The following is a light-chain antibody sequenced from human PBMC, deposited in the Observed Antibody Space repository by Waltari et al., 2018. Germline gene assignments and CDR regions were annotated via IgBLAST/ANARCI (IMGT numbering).Light chain of an antibody. CDR2: GAS. CDR3: QNHERLPAM. V-gene: IGKV3-20*01. J-gene: IGKJ1*01. Sequence: EIVLTQSPGTLSLSPGERATLSCRASQSVRRYLAWYQQKPGQGPRLLIYGASSRATGIPDRFSGSGSGTDFSLTISRLEPEDFAVYYCQNHERLPAMFGQGTKVEIK. CDR1: QSVRRY.